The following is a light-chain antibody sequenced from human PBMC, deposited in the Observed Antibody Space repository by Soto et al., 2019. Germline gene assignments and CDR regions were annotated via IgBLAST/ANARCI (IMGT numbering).Light chain of an antibody. CDR3: QQYNNGPQT. V-gene: IGKV3-15*01. J-gene: IGKJ1*01. CDR1: QSVNSN. Sequence: EIVMTQSPATLSVSPGERATLSCRTSQSVNSNLAWYQQKPGQAPRLLIYGASTRATGIPARFSGSGSGTEFTLTISSLQSEDFAIYYCQQYNNGPQTFGQGTKVEIK. CDR2: GAS.